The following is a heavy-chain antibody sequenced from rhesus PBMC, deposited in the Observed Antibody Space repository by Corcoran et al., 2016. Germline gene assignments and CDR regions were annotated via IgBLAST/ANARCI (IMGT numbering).Heavy chain of an antibody. Sequence: QEQLRESGPGLVKSSETLSLTCAVSGFSINSAYGWTWIRQSPGKGLEWFGCIYDVGSSTNYNPSLKSRVTLSVDTSKNQFSLKLTSVTAAGTAVYYCASSSVGATHFDYWGQGVLVTVSS. V-gene: IGHV4-127*01. CDR1: GFSINSAYG. CDR3: ASSSVGATHFDY. CDR2: IYDVGSST. D-gene: IGHD1-44*02. J-gene: IGHJ4*01.